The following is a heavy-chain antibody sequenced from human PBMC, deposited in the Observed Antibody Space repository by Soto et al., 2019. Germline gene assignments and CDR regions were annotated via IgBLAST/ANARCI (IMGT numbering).Heavy chain of an antibody. CDR2: ISSSGTYI. D-gene: IGHD3-10*01. V-gene: IGHV3-21*01. J-gene: IGHJ3*02. Sequence: EVQLVESGGGLVKPGGSLRLSCAASGFTFSSYSMNWVRQAPGKGLEWVSSISSSGTYIYYADSVKGLFTISRDNAKNSLYLQMTSLRAEDTAVYYCAFAGSGSYSNVADAFDIWGQGTMVTVSS. CDR1: GFTFSSYS. CDR3: AFAGSGSYSNVADAFDI.